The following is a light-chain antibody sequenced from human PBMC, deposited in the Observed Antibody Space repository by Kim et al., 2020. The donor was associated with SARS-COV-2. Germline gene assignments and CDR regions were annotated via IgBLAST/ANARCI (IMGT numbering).Light chain of an antibody. CDR2: DAS. V-gene: IGKV3-20*01. CDR3: QQYGSAPNT. CDR1: QSVRRNY. J-gene: IGKJ2*01. Sequence: EIVLTQSPGTLSLSPGERATLSCRASQSVRRNYFAWYQQKPGQAPRLLIYDASSRATDIPDRFSGSGSGTDFTLTISRLEPEDFTVYYCQQYGSAPNTLGQGTKLEI.